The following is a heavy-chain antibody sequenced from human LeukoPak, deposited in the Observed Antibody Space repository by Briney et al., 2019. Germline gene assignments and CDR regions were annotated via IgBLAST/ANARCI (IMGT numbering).Heavy chain of an antibody. CDR1: GFTFSSYA. CDR2: ISYDGSNK. Sequence: GGSVTHSRAASGFTFSSYAMHSVRQAPGKGLEWGAVISYDGSNKYYTDSVKGRSTISRDNSKNTLYLQMNSLRAEDTAVYYCARDGPAYYYDSSGYFGYWGQGTLVTVSS. V-gene: IGHV3-30*04. J-gene: IGHJ4*02. D-gene: IGHD3-22*01. CDR3: ARDGPAYYYDSSGYFGY.